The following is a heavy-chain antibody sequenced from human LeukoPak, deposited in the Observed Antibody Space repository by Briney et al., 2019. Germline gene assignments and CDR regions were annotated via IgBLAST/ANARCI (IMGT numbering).Heavy chain of an antibody. V-gene: IGHV3-7*02. CDR1: GFTFSNYW. J-gene: IGHJ4*02. Sequence: GGSLRLSCAASGFTFSNYWMSWVRQAPGKGLEWVANIKQDGSEKYYVASVKGRFAISRDNAKNSLYLQMNSLRAEDTAVYYCARAGGRRISMIVVAFDYWGQGTLVTVSS. D-gene: IGHD3-22*01. CDR2: IKQDGSEK. CDR3: ARAGGRRISMIVVAFDY.